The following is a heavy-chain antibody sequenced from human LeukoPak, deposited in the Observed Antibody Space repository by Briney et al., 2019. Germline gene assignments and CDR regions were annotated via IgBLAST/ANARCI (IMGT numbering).Heavy chain of an antibody. V-gene: IGHV3-21*01. J-gene: IGHJ4*02. D-gene: IGHD5-12*01. CDR2: ISSSSSSI. CDR3: ARDKDSGYDRIFDY. CDR1: GFTFSSYS. Sequence: PGGSLRLSCAASGFTFSSYSMNWVRQAPGKGLEWVSSISSSSSSIYYADSAKGRFTISRDSAKNSLYLLMNSLRAEDTAVYYCARDKDSGYDRIFDYWGQGTLVTVSS.